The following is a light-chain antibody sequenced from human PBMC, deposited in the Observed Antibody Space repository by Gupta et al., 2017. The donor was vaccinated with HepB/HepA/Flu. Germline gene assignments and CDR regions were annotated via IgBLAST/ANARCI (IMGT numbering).Light chain of an antibody. CDR2: GAS. V-gene: IGKV3-20*01. Sequence: EIVLTQSPGTLSLSPGERATLSCRASQSVTSSYLAWYQQKPGQAPRFLIYGASSRATGIPDRFSGSGSGTDFTLTSSRREPEDFAVYYWQQDGSSFTFGQGTRLEIK. CDR1: QSVTSSY. CDR3: QQDGSSFT. J-gene: IGKJ5*01.